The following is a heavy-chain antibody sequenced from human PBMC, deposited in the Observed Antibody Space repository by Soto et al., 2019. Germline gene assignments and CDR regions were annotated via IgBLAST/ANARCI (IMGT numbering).Heavy chain of an antibody. Sequence: GGSLRLSCAASGFTFSNAWMNWVRQAPGKGLEWVGRIKSKTDGGTTDYAAPVKGRFTISRDDSKNTLYLQMNSLKTEDTAVYYCTTDMVTTTLPRFFDYWGQGTLVTVSS. D-gene: IGHD5-18*01. CDR1: GFTFSNAW. CDR2: IKSKTDGGTT. V-gene: IGHV3-15*07. CDR3: TTDMVTTTLPRFFDY. J-gene: IGHJ4*02.